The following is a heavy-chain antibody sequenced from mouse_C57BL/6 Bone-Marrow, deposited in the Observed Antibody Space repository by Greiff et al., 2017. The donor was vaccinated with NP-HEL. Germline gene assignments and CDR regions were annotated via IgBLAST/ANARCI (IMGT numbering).Heavy chain of an antibody. CDR2: ISNGGGST. D-gene: IGHD2-1*01. CDR1: GFTFSDYY. J-gene: IGHJ3*01. V-gene: IGHV5-12*01. CDR3: AGGNYETY. Sequence: DVQLVESGGGLVQPGGSLKLSCAASGFTFSDYYMYWVRQTPEKRLEWVAYISNGGGSTYYPDTVKGRFTISRDNAKNTLYLQMSRLKSEDTAMYYCAGGNYETYWGQGTLVTVSA.